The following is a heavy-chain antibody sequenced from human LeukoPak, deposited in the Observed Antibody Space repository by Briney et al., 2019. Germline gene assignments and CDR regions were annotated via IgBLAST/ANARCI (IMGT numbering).Heavy chain of an antibody. D-gene: IGHD6-13*01. CDR1: GFTFSSYG. J-gene: IGHJ4*02. Sequence: PGGSLRLSCAASGFTFSSYGVHWVRQAPGKGLEWVAVIWYDGSNKYYADSVKGRFTISRDNSKNTLYLQMNSLRAEDTAVYYCARDSSSSWYWGDYWGQGTLVTVSS. CDR2: IWYDGSNK. CDR3: ARDSSSSWYWGDY. V-gene: IGHV3-33*01.